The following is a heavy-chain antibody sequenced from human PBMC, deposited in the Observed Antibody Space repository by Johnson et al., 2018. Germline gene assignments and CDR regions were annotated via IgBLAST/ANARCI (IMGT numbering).Heavy chain of an antibody. V-gene: IGHV1-69*12. D-gene: IGHD6-19*01. J-gene: IGHJ5*02. CDR1: GGTFSNYA. CDR3: ARLSGWHVALSGNWFDP. CDR2: ITPPFGTT. Sequence: QVQLVQSGAKVKRPGSSVKVSCKPSGGTFSNYAFSWVRQAPGQGLEWLGGITPPFGTTNYAQKFRGRVTITADEATSTAYMELSSLTSDDTAVYYCARLSGWHVALSGNWFDPWGQGTLVTVSS.